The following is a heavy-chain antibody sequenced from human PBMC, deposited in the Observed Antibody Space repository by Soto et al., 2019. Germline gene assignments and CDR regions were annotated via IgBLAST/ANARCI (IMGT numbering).Heavy chain of an antibody. CDR1: GGSFSGYY. V-gene: IGHV4-34*01. Sequence: SETLSLTCAVYGGSFSGYYWSWIRQPPGKGLEWIGEINHSGSTNYNPSLKSRVTISVDTSKNQFSLKLSSVTAADTAVYYCARTEPSLSGWHPYFDYWGQGTLVTVSS. CDR2: INHSGST. D-gene: IGHD6-19*01. J-gene: IGHJ4*02. CDR3: ARTEPSLSGWHPYFDY.